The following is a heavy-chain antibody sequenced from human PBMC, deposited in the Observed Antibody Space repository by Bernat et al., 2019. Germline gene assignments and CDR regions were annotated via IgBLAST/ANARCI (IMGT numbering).Heavy chain of an antibody. V-gene: IGHV3-15*01. CDR2: IKRKTDGGTT. D-gene: IGHD3-10*01. CDR1: GFTFSNAW. J-gene: IGHJ4*02. Sequence: EVQLVESGGGLVKPGGSLRLSCAASGFTFSNAWMSWVRQAPGKGLEWVGRIKRKTDGGTTASAAPVKGRFTISRDDSKNTLYLQMHSLKTEDTAVYYCPTGRIWFRELYGYWGQGTLVTVSS. CDR3: PTGRIWFRELYGY.